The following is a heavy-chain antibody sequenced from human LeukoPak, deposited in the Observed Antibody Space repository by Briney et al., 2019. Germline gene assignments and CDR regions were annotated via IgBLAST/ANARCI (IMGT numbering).Heavy chain of an antibody. V-gene: IGHV4-39*01. J-gene: IGHJ4*02. CDR3: ARRRGGYFDY. D-gene: IGHD3-16*01. CDR2: IYYIGST. Sequence: SETLSLTCIVSGGSISGSSDYWVWIRQPPGKGLEWIGSIYYIGSTYYNPSLKSRVTISVDTSKNQFSLKLSSVTAADTAVYYCARRRGGYFDYWGQGALVTVSS. CDR1: GGSISGSSDY.